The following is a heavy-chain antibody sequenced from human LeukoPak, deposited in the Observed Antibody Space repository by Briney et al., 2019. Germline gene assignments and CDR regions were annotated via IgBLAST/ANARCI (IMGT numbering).Heavy chain of an antibody. J-gene: IGHJ4*02. D-gene: IGHD5-18*01. CDR1: GFTFSSYS. CDR3: ARADQGYSYGEIDY. V-gene: IGHV3-21*06. Sequence: PGGSLRLSCAASGFTFSSYSMNWVRPAPGKGMEWVSSIRGSSSYIYYADSVKGRFTISRDNAKNSLYLQMNSLRAEDTAVYYCARADQGYSYGEIDYWGQGTLVTVSS. CDR2: IRGSSSYI.